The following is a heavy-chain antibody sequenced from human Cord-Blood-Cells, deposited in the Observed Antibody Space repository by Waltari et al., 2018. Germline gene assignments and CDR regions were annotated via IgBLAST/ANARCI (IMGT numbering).Heavy chain of an antibody. V-gene: IGHV3-30*04. D-gene: IGHD2-15*01. J-gene: IGHJ4*02. Sequence: QVQLVESGGGVVQPGRSLRLSCAASGFTFSSYAMHWVRQPPGKGLELVAVISYDGSNKYYADSVKGRFTISRDNSKNTLYLQMNSLRAEDTAVYYCARGGVVAATPYFDYWGQGTLVTVSS. CDR3: ARGGVVAATPYFDY. CDR1: GFTFSSYA. CDR2: ISYDGSNK.